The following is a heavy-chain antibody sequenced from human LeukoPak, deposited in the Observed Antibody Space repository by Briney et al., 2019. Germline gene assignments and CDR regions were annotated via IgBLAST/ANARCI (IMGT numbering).Heavy chain of an antibody. CDR2: ISGSGGST. D-gene: IGHD6-13*01. V-gene: IGHV3-23*01. CDR3: AKGWVYYYYYMDV. CDR1: GFTFSSYA. J-gene: IGHJ6*03. Sequence: GGSQRLSCAASGFTFSSYAMSWVRQAPGKGLEWVSAISGSGGSTYYADSVKGRFTISRDNSKNTLYLQMNSLRAEDTAVYYCAKGWVYYYYYMDVWGKGTTVTVSS.